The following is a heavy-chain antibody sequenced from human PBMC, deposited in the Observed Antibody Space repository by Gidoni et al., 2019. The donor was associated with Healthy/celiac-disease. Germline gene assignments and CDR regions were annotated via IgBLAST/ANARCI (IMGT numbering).Heavy chain of an antibody. CDR1: GFTFSSYA. V-gene: IGHV3-23*04. D-gene: IGHD3-3*01. CDR3: AKITIFGVVIRGYYGMDV. Sequence: EVQLVESGGGLVQPGGSLRLSCAASGFTFSSYAMSWVRQAPGKGLEWVSAISGSGGSTYYADSVKGRFTISRDNSKNTLYLQMNSLRAEDTAVYYCAKITIFGVVIRGYYGMDVWGQGTTVTVSS. CDR2: ISGSGGST. J-gene: IGHJ6*02.